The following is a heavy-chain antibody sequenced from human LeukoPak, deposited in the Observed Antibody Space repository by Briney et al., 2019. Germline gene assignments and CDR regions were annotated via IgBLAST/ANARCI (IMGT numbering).Heavy chain of an antibody. V-gene: IGHV3-11*01. CDR1: GFTFSDYY. Sequence: GYLRLSCAASGFTFSDYYMSWIRQAPGKGLEWDSYISSSGSTIYYADSVKGRFTISRDNAKNSLYLQMNSLRAEDTAVYYCARDQIRGWFDPWGQGTLVTVSS. J-gene: IGHJ5*02. CDR3: ARDQIRGWFDP. CDR2: ISSSGSTI. D-gene: IGHD3-10*01.